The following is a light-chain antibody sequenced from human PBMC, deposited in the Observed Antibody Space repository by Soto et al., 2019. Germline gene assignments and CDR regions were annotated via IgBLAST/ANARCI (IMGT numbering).Light chain of an antibody. CDR2: GAS. Sequence: AIQRTQSPSSMSASVGDRVSISGRASQGIGNALGWYQQKPGKPRKVLMYGASNFQSGLPPRFSGSGSGTEFTLTISRLKPDDFATYYRHQYNSYSPTFCQGTKVDIK. J-gene: IGKJ1*01. CDR1: QGIGNA. V-gene: IGKV1-6*01. CDR3: HQYNSYSPT.